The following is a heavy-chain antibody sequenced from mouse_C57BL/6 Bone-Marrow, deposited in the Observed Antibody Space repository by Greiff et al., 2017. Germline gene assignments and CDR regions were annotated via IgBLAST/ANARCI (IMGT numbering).Heavy chain of an antibody. CDR3: GRYYYDGYYYAVDY. D-gene: IGHD1-1*01. CDR2: IYPGDGDT. J-gene: IGHJ4*01. CDR1: GYAFSSSW. V-gene: IGHV1-82*01. Sequence: QVQLQQSGPELVKPGASVKISCKASGYAFSSSWMNWVKQRPGQGLEWIGRIYPGDGDTNYNGKFKGKATLTADKSSSTAYMQLSSLTSEDSAVYCCGRYYYDGYYYAVDYWGQGTLVTVSS.